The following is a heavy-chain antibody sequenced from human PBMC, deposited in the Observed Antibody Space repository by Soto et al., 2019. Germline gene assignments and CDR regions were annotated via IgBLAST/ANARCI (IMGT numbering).Heavy chain of an antibody. D-gene: IGHD3-9*01. V-gene: IGHV3-64D*08. Sequence: EVQLVESGGGLVQPGGSLRLSCSASGFTFSSYAMHWVRQAPGKGLEYVSAISSNGGSTYYADSVKGRFTISRVNSKNTLYLQMSSLRAEDTAVYYCVKAFSTDILTGYDYWGQGTLVTVSS. CDR2: ISSNGGST. CDR1: GFTFSSYA. CDR3: VKAFSTDILTGYDY. J-gene: IGHJ4*02.